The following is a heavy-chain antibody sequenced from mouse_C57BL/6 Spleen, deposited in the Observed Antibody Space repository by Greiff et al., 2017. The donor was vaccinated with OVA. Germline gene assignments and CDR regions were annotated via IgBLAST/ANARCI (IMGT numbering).Heavy chain of an antibody. D-gene: IGHD4-1*01. CDR3: ARGGLTGTMFAY. J-gene: IGHJ3*01. Sequence: EVKLVESGPGLVKPSQSLSLTCSVTGYSITSGYYWNWIRQFPGNKLEWMGYISYDGSNNYNPSLKNRISITRDTSKNQFFLKLNSVTTEDTATYYCARGGLTGTMFAYWGQGTLVTVSA. CDR2: ISYDGSN. CDR1: GYSITSGYY. V-gene: IGHV3-6*01.